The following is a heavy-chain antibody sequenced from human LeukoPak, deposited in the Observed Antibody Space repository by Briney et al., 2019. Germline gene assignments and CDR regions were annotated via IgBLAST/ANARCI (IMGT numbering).Heavy chain of an antibody. J-gene: IGHJ4*02. CDR1: GFAFSTYG. V-gene: IGHV3-21*01. Sequence: GGSLRLSCTASGFAFSTYGMNWVRQAPGKGLEWVSSISSSSSYIYYADSVKGRFTISRDNAKNSLYLQMNSLRAEDTAVYYCARDNYYDSSGYWNYWGQGTLVTVSS. CDR2: ISSSSSYI. CDR3: ARDNYYDSSGYWNY. D-gene: IGHD3-22*01.